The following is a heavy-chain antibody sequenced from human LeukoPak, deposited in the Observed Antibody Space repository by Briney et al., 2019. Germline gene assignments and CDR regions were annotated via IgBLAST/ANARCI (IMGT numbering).Heavy chain of an antibody. Sequence: SETLSLTCTVSGGSISSYYWSWIRQPPGKGLEWIGYIYYSGSTNYNPSLKSRVTISVDTSKNQCSLKLSSVTAADTAVYYCARVRDILTGLYFDYWGQGTLVTVSS. V-gene: IGHV4-59*01. CDR2: IYYSGST. D-gene: IGHD3-9*01. CDR1: GGSISSYY. J-gene: IGHJ4*02. CDR3: ARVRDILTGLYFDY.